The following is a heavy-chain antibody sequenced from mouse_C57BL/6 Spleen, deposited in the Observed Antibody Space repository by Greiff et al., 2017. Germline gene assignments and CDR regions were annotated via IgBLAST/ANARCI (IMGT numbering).Heavy chain of an antibody. CDR2: ISSCSSTI. J-gene: IGHJ3*01. V-gene: IGHV5-17*01. CDR1: GFTFRDYG. CDR3: ARPSLYDWFAY. Sequence: EVKLMESGGGLVKPGGSLKLSCAASGFTFRDYGMHWVRQAPEKGLEWVAYISSCSSTIYYADTVKGRFTISRDNAKNTLFLQMTSLRSEDTAMYYCARPSLYDWFAYWGQGTLVTVSA. D-gene: IGHD2-3*01.